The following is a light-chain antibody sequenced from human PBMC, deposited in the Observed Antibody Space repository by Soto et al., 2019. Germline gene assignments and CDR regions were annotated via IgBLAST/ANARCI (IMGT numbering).Light chain of an antibody. CDR3: QQYRNSPPEFT. J-gene: IGKJ3*01. CDR1: QSVSSNY. Sequence: EIVLTQSPGTLSVSPGERVTLSCRASQSVSSNYLAWYQQRPGKAPRLLIFGASYRATGIPDRFSGSGSATDFTLTISRLEPEDFAVYYGQQYRNSPPEFTFGPGTKVDSK. V-gene: IGKV3-20*01. CDR2: GAS.